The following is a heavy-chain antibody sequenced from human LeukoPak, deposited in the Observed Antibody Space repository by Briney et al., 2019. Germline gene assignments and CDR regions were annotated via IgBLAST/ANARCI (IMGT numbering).Heavy chain of an antibody. V-gene: IGHV4-4*02. Sequence: SETLSLTCAVSGVSIIRTNWWIWVRQTPGRGLEWIGEIYYDGVTNYNPSLKSRVTISIDKSKNHFSLNLTSMTAADTAVYYCARDRDVAVHHPFYWGQGTLVTVSS. CDR3: ARDRDVAVHHPFY. CDR2: IYYDGVT. CDR1: GVSIIRTNW. D-gene: IGHD5-24*01. J-gene: IGHJ4*02.